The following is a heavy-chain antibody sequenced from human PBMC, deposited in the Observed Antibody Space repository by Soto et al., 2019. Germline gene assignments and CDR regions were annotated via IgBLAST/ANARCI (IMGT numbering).Heavy chain of an antibody. CDR1: GYTFSSYA. D-gene: IGHD2-15*01. CDR2: IIPIFGTA. CDR3: ARESRYCSGGSCYFLPGIDY. J-gene: IGHJ4*02. V-gene: IGHV1-69*13. Sequence: ASVKVSCKASGYTFSSYAISWVRQAPGQGLEWMGGIIPIFGTANYAQKFQGRVTITADESTSTAYMELSSLRSEDTAVYYCARESRYCSGGSCYFLPGIDYWGQGTLVTVSS.